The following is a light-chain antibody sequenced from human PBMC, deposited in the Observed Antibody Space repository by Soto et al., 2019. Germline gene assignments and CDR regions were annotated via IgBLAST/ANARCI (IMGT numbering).Light chain of an antibody. V-gene: IGKV3-20*01. CDR3: HQYDSSRT. Sequence: EIVLTQSPGTLSLSPGERATLSCRASQTVTSTFLAWYQQKPGQAPRLLIYGACRRATGIPDRFSGSGSGTDFTLTITRLEPEDFAVYYCHQYDSSRTFGQGTKV. CDR1: QTVTSTF. J-gene: IGKJ1*01. CDR2: GAC.